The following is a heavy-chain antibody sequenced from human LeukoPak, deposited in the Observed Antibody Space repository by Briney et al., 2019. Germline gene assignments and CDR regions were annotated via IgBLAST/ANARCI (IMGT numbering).Heavy chain of an antibody. Sequence: GASVKVSCKTSGYTFTSYGISWVRQAPGQGLEWMGWISAYNGNTNYAQKLQGRVTMTTDTSTSTAYMELRSLRSDDTAVYYCARDYSGYSYGYLPGYYYYYMDVWGKGTTVTVSS. CDR3: ARDYSGYSYGYLPGYYYYYMDV. D-gene: IGHD5-18*01. CDR1: GYTFTSYG. J-gene: IGHJ6*03. V-gene: IGHV1-18*01. CDR2: ISAYNGNT.